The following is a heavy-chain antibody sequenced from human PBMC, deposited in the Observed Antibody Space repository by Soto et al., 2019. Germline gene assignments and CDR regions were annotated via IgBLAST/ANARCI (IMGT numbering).Heavy chain of an antibody. V-gene: IGHV6-1*01. CDR3: ARDPYSRGHYYYYGMDV. Sequence: SQTLSLTCAISGDSVSSNSAAWNWIRQSPSRGLEWLGRTYYRSKWYNDYAASVKSRITINPDTSKNQFSLQLNSVTPEDTAVHYCARDPYSRGHYYYYGMDVWGQGTTVTVSS. D-gene: IGHD3-22*01. CDR1: GDSVSSNSAA. CDR2: TYYRSKWYN. J-gene: IGHJ6*02.